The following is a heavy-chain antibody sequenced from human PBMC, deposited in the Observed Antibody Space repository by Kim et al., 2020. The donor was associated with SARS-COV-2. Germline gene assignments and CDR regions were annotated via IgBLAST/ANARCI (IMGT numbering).Heavy chain of an antibody. CDR1: GFTFSSYA. D-gene: IGHD3-22*01. J-gene: IGHJ4*02. V-gene: IGHV3-23*01. CDR3: AKPRGSGYYLYYFDY. Sequence: GGSLRLSCAASGFTFSSYAMSWVRQAPGKGLEWVSAISGSGGSTYYADSVKGRFTISRDNSKNTLYLQMNSLRAEDTAVYYCAKPRGSGYYLYYFDYWGQGTLVTVSS. CDR2: ISGSGGST.